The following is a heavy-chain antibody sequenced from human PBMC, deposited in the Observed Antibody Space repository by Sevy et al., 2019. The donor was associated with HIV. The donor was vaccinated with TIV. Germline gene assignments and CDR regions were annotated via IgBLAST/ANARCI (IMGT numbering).Heavy chain of an antibody. V-gene: IGHV3-23*01. CDR1: GLTFNNRH. J-gene: IGHJ5*02. CDR3: VKDVGYLGP. Sequence: GGSLRLSCAGSGLTFNNRHMSWVRQAPGKGLEWVSAITGSGDNTYYADSVKGRFTISRDNSKNTLYLQMNSLRAEDTAVYYCVKDVGYLGPWGQGTLVTVSS. CDR2: ITGSGDNT. D-gene: IGHD2-2*03.